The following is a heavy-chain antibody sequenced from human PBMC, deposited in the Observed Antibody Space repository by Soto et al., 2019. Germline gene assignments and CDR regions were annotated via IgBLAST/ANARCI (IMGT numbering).Heavy chain of an antibody. D-gene: IGHD3-3*01. V-gene: IGHV4-59*01. Sequence: SETLSLTCTVSGGSISSYYWSWIRQPPGKGLEWIGYIYYSGSTNYNPSLKSRVTISVDTPKNQFSLKLSSVTAADTAVYYCARQDYDIWKNWFDPWGQGTLVTVSS. CDR2: IYYSGST. CDR3: ARQDYDIWKNWFDP. J-gene: IGHJ5*02. CDR1: GGSISSYY.